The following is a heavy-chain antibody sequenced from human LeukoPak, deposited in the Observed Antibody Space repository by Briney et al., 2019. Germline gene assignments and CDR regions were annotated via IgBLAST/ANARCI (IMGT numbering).Heavy chain of an antibody. Sequence: GGSLRLSCAASGFTVSSYNMNWVRQAPGKGLEWVSYISSGGSTIYYADSVKGRFTISRDSAKNSLYLQMNSLRAEDTAVYYCAKDHGRDGYPVFDYWGQGTLVTVFS. J-gene: IGHJ4*02. D-gene: IGHD5-12*01. CDR1: GFTVSSYN. V-gene: IGHV3-48*01. CDR2: ISSGGSTI. CDR3: AKDHGRDGYPVFDY.